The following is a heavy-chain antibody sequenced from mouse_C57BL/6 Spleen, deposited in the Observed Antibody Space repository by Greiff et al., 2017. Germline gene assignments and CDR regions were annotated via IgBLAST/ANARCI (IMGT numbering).Heavy chain of an antibody. Sequence: EVKVVESGGGLVKPGGSLKLSCAASGFTFSDYGMHWVRQAPEKGLEWVAYISSGSSTLYYADTVKGRFTISRDNAKNNLFLQMTSLRSEYTAMYYCARNDGFDYWGQGTTLTVSS. D-gene: IGHD2-3*01. CDR2: ISSGSSTL. V-gene: IGHV5-17*01. J-gene: IGHJ2*01. CDR1: GFTFSDYG. CDR3: ARNDGFDY.